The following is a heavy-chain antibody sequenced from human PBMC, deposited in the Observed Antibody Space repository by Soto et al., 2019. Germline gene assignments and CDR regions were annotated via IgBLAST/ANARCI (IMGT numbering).Heavy chain of an antibody. CDR3: ARSDSGWYCPFDY. CDR1: AYTFTNYC. V-gene: IGHV1-18*01. D-gene: IGHD6-19*01. J-gene: IGHJ4*02. Sequence: ASVKVSCKASAYTFTNYCISWVRQAPGQGLEWMGWINTYNGNTKHAQKLQGRVTMTTDTSTSTAYMELRSLRSDDTAVYYCARSDSGWYCPFDYWGQGTLVTVSS. CDR2: INTYNGNT.